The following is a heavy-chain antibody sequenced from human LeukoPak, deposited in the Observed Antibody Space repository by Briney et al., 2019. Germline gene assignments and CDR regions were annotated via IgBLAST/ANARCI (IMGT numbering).Heavy chain of an antibody. J-gene: IGHJ4*02. CDR3: AKPRFNYDFWSGLFDY. Sequence: GGSLRLSCAAAGFTFSDYFMSWIRQAPGEGLEWVSYISSSGSTIYYADSVKGRFTISRDNAKNSLYLQMNSLRAEDTALYYCAKPRFNYDFWSGLFDYWGQGTLVTVSS. V-gene: IGHV3-11*01. CDR1: GFTFSDYF. D-gene: IGHD3-3*01. CDR2: ISSSGSTI.